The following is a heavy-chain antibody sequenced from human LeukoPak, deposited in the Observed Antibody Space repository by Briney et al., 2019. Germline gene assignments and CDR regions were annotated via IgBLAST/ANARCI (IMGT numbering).Heavy chain of an antibody. V-gene: IGHV4-38-2*02. CDR3: ARAMSIAARLQTILDY. CDR1: GYSISTGYY. Sequence: SETLSLTCTVSGYSISTGYYWDWIRQPPGKGLEWIGTFYHGGSTYYNPSLKSRVTISVDTSKNQFSLNLTSVTAADTAVYYCARAMSIAARLQTILDYWGQGTLVTVSS. J-gene: IGHJ4*02. CDR2: FYHGGST. D-gene: IGHD6-6*01.